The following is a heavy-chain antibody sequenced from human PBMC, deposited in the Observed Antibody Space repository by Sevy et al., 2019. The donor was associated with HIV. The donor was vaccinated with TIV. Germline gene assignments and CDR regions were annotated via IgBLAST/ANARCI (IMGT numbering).Heavy chain of an antibody. CDR3: ARHQVVAATLSYYYGMDV. V-gene: IGHV1-18*01. J-gene: IGHJ6*02. CDR2: ISAYNGNT. D-gene: IGHD2-15*01. Sequence: ASVKVSCKASGYTFTSYGISWVRQAPGQGLEWMGWISAYNGNTNYAQKLQGRVTMTTDTSTSTAYMELRSLRSDDTAVYYCARHQVVAATLSYYYGMDVWGQGTTVTVSS. CDR1: GYTFTSYG.